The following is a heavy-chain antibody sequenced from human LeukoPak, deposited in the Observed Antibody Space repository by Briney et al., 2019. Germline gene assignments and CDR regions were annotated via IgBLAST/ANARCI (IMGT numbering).Heavy chain of an antibody. CDR2: ISGSGGST. V-gene: IGHV3-23*01. Sequence: QAGGSLRLSCAASGFTFSSYAMSWVRQAPGKGLEWVSAISGSGGSTYYADSVKGRFTISRDNSKNTLYLQMNSLRAEDTAVYYCAKDPSIAVAAHFDYWGQGTLVTVSS. CDR3: AKDPSIAVAAHFDY. CDR1: GFTFSSYA. J-gene: IGHJ4*02. D-gene: IGHD6-19*01.